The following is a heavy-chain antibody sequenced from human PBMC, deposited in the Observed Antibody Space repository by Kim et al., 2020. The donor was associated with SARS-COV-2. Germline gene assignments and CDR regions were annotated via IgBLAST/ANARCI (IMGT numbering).Heavy chain of an antibody. CDR3: ARFPINSGTYWFDS. J-gene: IGHJ5*01. Sequence: AGSVKGRFTISRDNGRNSVYLQMSSLRVEDTAIYYCARFPINSGTYWFDSWGRGTVVTVSS. V-gene: IGHV3-11*03. D-gene: IGHD1-26*01.